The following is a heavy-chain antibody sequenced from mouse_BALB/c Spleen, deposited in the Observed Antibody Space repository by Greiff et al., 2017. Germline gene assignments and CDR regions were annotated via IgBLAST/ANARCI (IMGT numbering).Heavy chain of an antibody. Sequence: EVMLVESGGGLVQPGGSRKLSCAASGFTFSSFGMHWVRQAPEKGLEWVAYISSGSSTIYYADTVKGRFTISRDNPKNTLFLQMTSLRSEDTAMYYCARGRPLDYWGQGTTLTVSS. CDR1: GFTFSSFG. CDR2: ISSGSSTI. J-gene: IGHJ2*01. CDR3: ARGRPLDY. V-gene: IGHV5-17*02.